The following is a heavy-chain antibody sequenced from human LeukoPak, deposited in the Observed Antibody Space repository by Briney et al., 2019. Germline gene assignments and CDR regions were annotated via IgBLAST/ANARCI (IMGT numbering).Heavy chain of an antibody. Sequence: ASVKVSCKAFGGTFSSSAISWVRQAPGQGLEWMGRIIPILGIANYAQKFQGRVTITADKSTSTAYMELSSLRSEDTAVYYCARWELERRLAQYFHYGMDVWGQGTTVTVSS. CDR2: IIPILGIA. CDR1: GGTFSSSA. CDR3: ARWELERRLAQYFHYGMDV. V-gene: IGHV1-69*04. D-gene: IGHD1-1*01. J-gene: IGHJ6*02.